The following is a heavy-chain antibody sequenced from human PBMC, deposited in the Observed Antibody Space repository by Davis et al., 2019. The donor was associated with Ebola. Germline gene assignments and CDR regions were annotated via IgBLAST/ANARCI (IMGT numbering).Heavy chain of an antibody. J-gene: IGHJ4*02. CDR3: AKAVDFWSGYHIH. Sequence: GESLKISCAASGFTFDDYAMHWVRQPPGKGLEWVSLISGDGGSTYYADSVKGRFTISRDNSKNSLYLQMNSLRTEDTALYYCAKAVDFWSGYHIHWGQGTLVTVSS. V-gene: IGHV3-43*02. CDR1: GFTFDDYA. D-gene: IGHD3-3*01. CDR2: ISGDGGST.